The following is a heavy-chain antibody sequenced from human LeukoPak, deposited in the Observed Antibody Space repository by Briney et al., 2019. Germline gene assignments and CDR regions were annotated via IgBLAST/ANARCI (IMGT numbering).Heavy chain of an antibody. J-gene: IGHJ6*02. V-gene: IGHV3-23*01. CDR3: ARAEIWFGDLRIFGMDV. CDR1: RFTFRSYA. CDR2: ISDSGDDT. D-gene: IGHD3-10*01. Sequence: QAGGSLRLSCAASRFTFRSYAMSWVRQAPGKGLEWVSSISDSGDDTYYADSVQGRFTISRDNAKNTLYLQMNSPRAEDTAVYYCARAEIWFGDLRIFGMDVWGQGTTVTVSS.